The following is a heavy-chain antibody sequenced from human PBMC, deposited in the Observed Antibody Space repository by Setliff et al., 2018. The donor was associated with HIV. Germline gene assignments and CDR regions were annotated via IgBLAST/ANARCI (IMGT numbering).Heavy chain of an antibody. Sequence: LSLTCTVSGGSISSYYWSWIRQPPGKGLEWIGYIYTSGSTNYNPSLKSRVTISVDTSKNQFSLKLSSVTAADTAVYYCARGYCSGGSCYSDAFDTWGQGTMVTVSS. CDR3: ARGYCSGGSCYSDAFDT. V-gene: IGHV4-4*08. CDR1: GGSISSYY. CDR2: IYTSGST. D-gene: IGHD2-15*01. J-gene: IGHJ3*02.